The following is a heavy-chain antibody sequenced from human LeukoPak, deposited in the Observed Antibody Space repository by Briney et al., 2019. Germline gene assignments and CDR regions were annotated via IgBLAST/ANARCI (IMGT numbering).Heavy chain of an antibody. CDR1: GFTFSSYG. CDR2: IWYDGSNK. Sequence: PGGSLRLSCAASGFTFSSYGMHWVRQAPGKGLEWVAVIWYDGSNKYYADSVKGRFAISRDNSKNTLYLQMNSLRAEDTAVYYCARVRAGGSIWPWRYGMDVWGQGTTVTVSS. CDR3: ARVRAGGSIWPWRYGMDV. V-gene: IGHV3-33*01. D-gene: IGHD6-13*01. J-gene: IGHJ6*02.